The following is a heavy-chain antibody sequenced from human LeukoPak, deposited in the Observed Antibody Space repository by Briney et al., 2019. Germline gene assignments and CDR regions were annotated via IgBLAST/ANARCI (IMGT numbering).Heavy chain of an antibody. CDR1: GYTFTSYD. J-gene: IGHJ5*02. V-gene: IGHV1-8*01. D-gene: IGHD1-26*01. Sequence: ASVKVSCKASGYTFTSYDINWVRQATGQGLEWMGWMNPNSGNTGYAQKFQGRVTMTRNTSISTAHMELSSLRSEDTAVYYCARASEAWQLPLDNRLDPWGQGTLVTVSS. CDR3: ARASEAWQLPLDNRLDP. CDR2: MNPNSGNT.